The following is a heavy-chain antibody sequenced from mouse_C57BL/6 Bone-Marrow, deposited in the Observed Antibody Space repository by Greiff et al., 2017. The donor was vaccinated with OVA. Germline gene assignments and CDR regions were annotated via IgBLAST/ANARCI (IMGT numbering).Heavy chain of an antibody. CDR1: GYAFTNYL. V-gene: IGHV1-54*01. J-gene: IGHJ3*01. Sequence: QVQLQQSGAELVRPGTSVKVSCKASGYAFTNYLIEWVKQRPGQGLEWIGVINPGSGGTNYNEKFKGKATLTADKSSSTAYMQLSSLTSEDSAVYFCASGEGWFAYWGQGTLVTVSA. CDR3: ASGEGWFAY. CDR2: INPGSGGT.